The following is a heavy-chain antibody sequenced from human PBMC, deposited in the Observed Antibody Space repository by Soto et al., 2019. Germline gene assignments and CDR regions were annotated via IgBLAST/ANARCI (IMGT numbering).Heavy chain of an antibody. D-gene: IGHD3-22*01. CDR3: ASISNYYDVDY. CDR2: ISSSGSTI. CDR1: GFTFSSYE. Sequence: EVQLVESGGGLVQPGGSLRLSCAASGFTFSSYEMNWVRQAPGKGLEWVSYISSSGSTIYYADSVKGRFTISRDNAKNSLYLQMNSLRAEDTAVYYCASISNYYDVDYWGQGTLVTVSS. J-gene: IGHJ4*02. V-gene: IGHV3-48*03.